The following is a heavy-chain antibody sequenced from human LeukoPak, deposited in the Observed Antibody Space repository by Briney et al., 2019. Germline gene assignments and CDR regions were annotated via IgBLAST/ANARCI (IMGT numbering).Heavy chain of an antibody. CDR3: TTATAIFGVVIPRVD. J-gene: IGHJ4*02. CDR2: IKSKTDGGTT. Sequence: TGGSLRLSCAASGFTFSNAWMSWVRQAPGKGLEWVGRIKSKTDGGTTDYAAPVKGRFTISRDDSKNTLYLQMDSLKTEDTAVHYCTTATAIFGVVIPRVDWGQGTLVTVSS. CDR1: GFTFSNAW. D-gene: IGHD3-3*01. V-gene: IGHV3-15*01.